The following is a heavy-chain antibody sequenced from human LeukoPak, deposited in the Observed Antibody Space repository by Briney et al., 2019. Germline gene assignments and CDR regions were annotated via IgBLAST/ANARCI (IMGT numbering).Heavy chain of an antibody. J-gene: IGHJ2*01. V-gene: IGHV4-38-2*02. CDR2: IYHGGST. Sequence: PSETLSLTCTVSGYSISSGYYWGWIRQPPGKGLEWIGSIYHGGSTYYNPSLKSRVTISVDTSKNQFSLKPSSVTAADTAVYYCARETDCSSTSCYYGSVAPGNWCFDLWGRGTLVTVSS. CDR1: GYSISSGYY. CDR3: ARETDCSSTSCYYGSVAPGNWCFDL. D-gene: IGHD2-2*01.